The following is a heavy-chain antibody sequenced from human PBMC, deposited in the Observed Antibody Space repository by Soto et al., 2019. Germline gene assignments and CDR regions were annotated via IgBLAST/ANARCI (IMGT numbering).Heavy chain of an antibody. CDR3: ARVGGFGATTIDY. Sequence: QVQLQESGPGLVKPSQTLSLTCTVSGGSISSGDYYWSWIHQPPGKGLEWIGYIYYSGSTYYNPALKSRVNISVDTSKNQFSLKLSSATAADTAVYYCARVGGFGATTIDYWGQGTLVTVSS. CDR2: IYYSGST. CDR1: GGSISSGDYY. D-gene: IGHD3-10*01. J-gene: IGHJ4*02. V-gene: IGHV4-30-4*01.